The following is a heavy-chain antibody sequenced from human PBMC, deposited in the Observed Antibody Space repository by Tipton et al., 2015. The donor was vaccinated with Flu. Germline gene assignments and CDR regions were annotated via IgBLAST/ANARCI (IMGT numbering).Heavy chain of an antibody. CDR1: GYTFTSYG. Sequence: QLVQSGAEVKKPGASVKVSCKASGYTFTSYGISWVRQAPGQGLEWMGWISAYKGNTNYAQKLQGRVTMTTDTTTSTAYMELRSLGSDDTAVYYWASDGVVVVVAAIDYWGQGTLVTVSS. D-gene: IGHD2-15*01. CDR2: ISAYKGNT. CDR3: ASDGVVVVVAAIDY. V-gene: IGHV1-18*01. J-gene: IGHJ4*02.